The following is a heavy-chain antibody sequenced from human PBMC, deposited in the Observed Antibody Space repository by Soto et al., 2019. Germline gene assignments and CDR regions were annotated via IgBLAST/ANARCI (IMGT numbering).Heavy chain of an antibody. Sequence: SETLSLTCTVSGGSISSSSYYWGWIRQPPGKGQEWIGSIYYSGSTYYNPSLKSRVPISVDTSKKQLSLKLSSVTAADTAVYYCARLKGDFWSGYYIYGMDVWGQGTTVT. CDR2: IYYSGST. J-gene: IGHJ6*02. CDR3: ARLKGDFWSGYYIYGMDV. V-gene: IGHV4-39*01. D-gene: IGHD3-3*01. CDR1: GGSISSSSYY.